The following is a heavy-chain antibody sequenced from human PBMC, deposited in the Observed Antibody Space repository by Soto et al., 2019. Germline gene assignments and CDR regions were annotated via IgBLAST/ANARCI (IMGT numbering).Heavy chain of an antibody. CDR3: AKDSRYCSSTSCYIYYYYGMDV. Sequence: GGSLRLSCAASGFTFSSYAMSWVRQAPGKGLEWVSAISGSGGSTYYADSVKGRFTISRDNSKNTLYLQMNSLRAEDTAVYYCAKDSRYCSSTSCYIYYYYGMDVWGQGTTVTV. CDR2: ISGSGGST. J-gene: IGHJ6*02. CDR1: GFTFSSYA. V-gene: IGHV3-23*01. D-gene: IGHD2-2*02.